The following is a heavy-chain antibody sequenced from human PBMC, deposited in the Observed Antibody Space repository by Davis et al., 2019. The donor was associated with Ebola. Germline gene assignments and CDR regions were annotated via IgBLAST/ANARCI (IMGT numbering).Heavy chain of an antibody. J-gene: IGHJ6*01. CDR1: GFTFSSYA. CDR2: IRFNGDTE. Sequence: GESLKISCAASGFTFSSYAMNWVRQAPGKGLEWVAFIRFNGDTEYYADSVKGRFTISRDTSKNTLYLQMDSLRAEDSAVYYCAKTPGSLHQGPIGLPPGALLQEHLWG. V-gene: IGHV3-30*02. D-gene: IGHD2-15*01. CDR3: AKTPGSLHQGPIGLPPGALLQEHL.